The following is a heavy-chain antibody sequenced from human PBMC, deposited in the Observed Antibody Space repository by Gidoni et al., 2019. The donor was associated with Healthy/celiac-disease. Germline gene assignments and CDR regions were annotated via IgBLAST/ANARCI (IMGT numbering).Heavy chain of an antibody. CDR1: GFTFSSYA. Sequence: EVQLVESGGGLFQPGGSLRLSCAASGFTFSSYAMHWVRQAPGKGLEYVSAISSNGGSTYYANAVKGRFTIPRDNSKNTLYLQMGSLRAEDMAVYYCARSGLRVEYYYYGMDVWGQGTTVTVSS. V-gene: IGHV3-64*01. CDR3: ARSGLRVEYYYYGMDV. J-gene: IGHJ6*02. D-gene: IGHD5-12*01. CDR2: ISSNGGST.